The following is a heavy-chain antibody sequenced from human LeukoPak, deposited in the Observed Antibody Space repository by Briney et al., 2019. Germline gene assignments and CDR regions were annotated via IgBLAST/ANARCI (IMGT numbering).Heavy chain of an antibody. V-gene: IGHV3-15*01. CDR3: TTDRVVVTAFALEDY. CDR1: GFTFSNAW. D-gene: IGHD2-21*02. J-gene: IGHJ4*02. CDR2: IKSKTDGGTT. Sequence: GGSLRLSCAASGFTFSNAWMSWVRQAPGKGLEWVGRIKSKTDGGTTDYAAPVKGRFTISRDDSKNTLYLQMNSLKTEDTAVYYCTTDRVVVTAFALEDYWGQGTLVTVSS.